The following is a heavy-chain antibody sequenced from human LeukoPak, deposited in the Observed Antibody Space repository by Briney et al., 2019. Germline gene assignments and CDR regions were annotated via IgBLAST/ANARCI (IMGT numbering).Heavy chain of an antibody. Sequence: GGSLRLSCPASGFTFSAHAMSWVRQPPGKGLEWVSAISGSNGRTHYADSLRGRFSISRDNSKNTLYLQMNSLRADDTAVYYCAKDVLHDGSVYYANYLDSWGHGTLVTVSS. V-gene: IGHV3-23*01. CDR3: AKDVLHDGSVYYANYLDS. J-gene: IGHJ5*01. CDR2: ISGSNGRT. CDR1: GFTFSAHA. D-gene: IGHD3-22*01.